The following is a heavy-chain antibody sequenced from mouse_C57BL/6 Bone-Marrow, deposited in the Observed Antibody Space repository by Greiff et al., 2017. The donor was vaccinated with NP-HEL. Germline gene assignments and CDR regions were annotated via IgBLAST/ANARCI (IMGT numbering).Heavy chain of an antibody. CDR3: ARRGYPAWFAY. V-gene: IGHV5-6*02. Sequence: VMLVESGGDLVKPGGSLKLSCAASGFTFSSYGMSWVRQTPDKRLEWVATISSGGSYTYYPDSVKGRFTISRDNAKNTLYLQMSSLKSEDTAMYYCARRGYPAWFAYWGQGTLVTVSA. J-gene: IGHJ3*01. CDR1: GFTFSSYG. D-gene: IGHD2-2*01. CDR2: ISSGGSYT.